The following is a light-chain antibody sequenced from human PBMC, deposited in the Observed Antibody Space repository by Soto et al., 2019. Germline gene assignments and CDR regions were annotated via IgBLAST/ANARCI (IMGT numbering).Light chain of an antibody. V-gene: IGKV3-11*01. CDR2: DAS. CDR1: QSVSSY. Sequence: DIVMTQSPATLSVSPGERATLSCRASQSVSSYFAWYQQKPGQAPRLLIYDASNRATGIPARFSGSGSGTDFTLTISSLEPEDFAVYHCQQRSNWPRTFGQGTKVDIK. J-gene: IGKJ1*01. CDR3: QQRSNWPRT.